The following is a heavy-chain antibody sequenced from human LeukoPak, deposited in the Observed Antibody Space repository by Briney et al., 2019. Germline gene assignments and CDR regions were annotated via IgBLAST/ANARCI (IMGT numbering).Heavy chain of an antibody. V-gene: IGHV3-64*01. D-gene: IGHD2-8*01. CDR2: ISSNGMST. CDR1: GFSLSSHG. J-gene: IGHJ2*01. Sequence: GGSLRLSCVFSGFSLSSHGMHWVRQAPGEGVEDVSGISSNGMSTFYANSVKGRFTVSRDDSKNTVYLQMGSLRAEDMAGYYCVKWTNYYFEFWGRGTLVTVSS. CDR3: VKWTNYYFEF.